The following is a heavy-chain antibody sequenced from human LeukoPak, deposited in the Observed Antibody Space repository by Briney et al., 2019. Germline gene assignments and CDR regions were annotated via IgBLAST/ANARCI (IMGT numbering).Heavy chain of an antibody. CDR3: ARDKWEGNPTVVVAATLDY. CDR2: ISYDGSNK. J-gene: IGHJ4*02. Sequence: GGSLRLSCAASGFTFSSYAMHWVRQAPGKGLEWVAVISYDGSNKYYADSVKGRFTISRDNSKNTLYLQMNSLRAEDTAVYYCARDKWEGNPTVVVAATLDYWGQGTLVTVSS. V-gene: IGHV3-30-3*01. CDR1: GFTFSSYA. D-gene: IGHD2-15*01.